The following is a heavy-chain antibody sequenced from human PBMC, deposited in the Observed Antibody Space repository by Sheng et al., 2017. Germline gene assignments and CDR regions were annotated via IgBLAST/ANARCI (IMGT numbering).Heavy chain of an antibody. V-gene: IGHV4-38-2*01. CDR1: GYSISSGYY. Sequence: QVQLQESGPGLVKPSETLSLTCAVSGYSISSGYYWGWIRQPPGKGLEWIGSVYHSGSTYYNPSLKSRVTISVDTSKNQFSLKLSSVTAADTAVYYCARVRYSGSPGFDYWGQGTLVTV. J-gene: IGHJ4*02. CDR2: VYHSGST. CDR3: ARVRYSGSPGFDY. D-gene: IGHD1-26*01.